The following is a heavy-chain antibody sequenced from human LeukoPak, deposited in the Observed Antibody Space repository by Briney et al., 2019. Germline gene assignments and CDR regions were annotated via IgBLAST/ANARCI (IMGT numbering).Heavy chain of an antibody. CDR3: ARLDDSSGYYYRSFDY. CDR1: GGSISSGDYY. Sequence: SETLSLTCTVSGGSISSGDYYWSWIRQPPGKGLEWIGYIYYSGSTHYNSSLKSRVTISVDTSKNQLSLKLSSVTAADTAVYYCARLDDSSGYYYRSFDYWGQGTLVTVSS. J-gene: IGHJ4*02. CDR2: IYYSGST. V-gene: IGHV4-30-4*01. D-gene: IGHD3-22*01.